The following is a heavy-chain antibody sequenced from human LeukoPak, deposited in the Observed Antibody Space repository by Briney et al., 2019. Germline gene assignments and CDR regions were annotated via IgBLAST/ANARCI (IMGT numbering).Heavy chain of an antibody. Sequence: PGGSLRLSCAASGFTFSSYNMNWVRQAPGKGLEWVSSISSSSSYIYYADSLKGRFTISRDNARNSLFLQMNSLRAEDTAVYYCARVYTYGSPTSYLEYRGQGTVVTVSP. V-gene: IGHV3-21*01. CDR3: ARVYTYGSPTSYLEY. CDR2: ISSSSSYI. D-gene: IGHD3-10*01. J-gene: IGHJ4*02. CDR1: GFTFSSYN.